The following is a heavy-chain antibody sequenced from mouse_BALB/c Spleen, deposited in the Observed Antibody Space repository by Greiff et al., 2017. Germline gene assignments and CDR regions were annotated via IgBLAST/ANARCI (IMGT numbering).Heavy chain of an antibody. D-gene: IGHD2-10*01. CDR3: ARAYYCPYYFDY. J-gene: IGHJ2*01. CDR1: GYTFTDYN. Sequence: VQLKQSGPELVKPGASVKISCKASGYTFTDYNMHWVKQSHGKSLEWIGYIYPYNGGTGYNQKFKSKATLTVDNSSSTAYMELRSLTSEDSAVYYCARAYYCPYYFDYWGQGTTLTVSS. CDR2: IYPYNGGT. V-gene: IGHV1S29*02.